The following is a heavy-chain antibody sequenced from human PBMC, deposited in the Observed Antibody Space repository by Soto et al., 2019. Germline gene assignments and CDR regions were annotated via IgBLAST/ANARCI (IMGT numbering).Heavy chain of an antibody. CDR1: GGTFSSYA. CDR2: IIPIFGTA. D-gene: IGHD3-10*01. CDR3: AGGSGSYYIPGGMGVGMDV. Sequence: QVQLVQSGAEVKKPGSSVKVSCKASGGTFSSYAISWVRQAPGQGLEWMGGIIPIFGTANYAQKFQGRVTITGDEATSTAYMELSSLRSEDTAVYYCAGGSGSYYIPGGMGVGMDVWGQGTTVTVSS. V-gene: IGHV1-69*12. J-gene: IGHJ6*02.